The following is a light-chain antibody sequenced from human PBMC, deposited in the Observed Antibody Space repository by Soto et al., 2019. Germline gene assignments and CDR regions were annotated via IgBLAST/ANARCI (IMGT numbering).Light chain of an antibody. CDR3: QQCDKLPLT. J-gene: IGKJ4*01. CDR2: DAS. Sequence: DIQMTQSPSSLSASVVDIFTITCKASQDISNYLNWYQQKPGKAPKLLIYDASNLETGVPSRFSGSGSGTDFTFTISSLQPEDIATYYCQQCDKLPLTFGGGTKVDIK. CDR1: QDISNY. V-gene: IGKV1-33*01.